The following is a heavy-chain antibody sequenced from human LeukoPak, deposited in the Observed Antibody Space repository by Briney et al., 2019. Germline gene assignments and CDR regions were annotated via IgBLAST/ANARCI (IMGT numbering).Heavy chain of an antibody. CDR2: IYFSGST. CDR3: ARGLVEMATRYFDL. D-gene: IGHD5-24*01. J-gene: IGHJ2*01. Sequence: PSQTLSLTCTVSGGSISSGDYYWSWIRQPPGKGLEWIGYIYFSGSTYYNPSLKSRVTISVDTSKNQFSLKLSSVTAADTAVYYCARGLVEMATRYFDLWGRGTLVIVSS. V-gene: IGHV4-30-4*01. CDR1: GGSISSGDYY.